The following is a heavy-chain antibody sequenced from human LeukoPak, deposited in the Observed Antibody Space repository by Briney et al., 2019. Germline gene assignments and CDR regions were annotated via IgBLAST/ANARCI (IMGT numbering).Heavy chain of an antibody. CDR1: GFSFTMYG. CDR2: ISTDGNNE. CDR3: AKDQIGWAPGYVSGPLDQ. Sequence: GGSLRLSCAASGFSFTMYGIHWVRQSPGQGLERVAVISTDGNNEYYAKSVKGRFTISRDNSKNTVYLQMTSLRTEDTAVYYCAKDQIGWAPGYVSGPLDQWGQGTLVTVSS. J-gene: IGHJ4*02. D-gene: IGHD6-19*01. V-gene: IGHV3-30*18.